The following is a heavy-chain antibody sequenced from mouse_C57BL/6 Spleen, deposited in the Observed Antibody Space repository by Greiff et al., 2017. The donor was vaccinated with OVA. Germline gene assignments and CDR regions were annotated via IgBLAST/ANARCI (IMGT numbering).Heavy chain of an antibody. V-gene: IGHV1-80*01. CDR2: IYPGDGDT. J-gene: IGHJ2*01. Sequence: QVQLQQSGAELVKPGASVKISCKASGYAFSSYWMNWVKQRPGKGLEWIGQIYPGDGDTNYNGKFKGKATLTADKSSSTAYMQLSSLTSEDSAVYFCARKEDGSIPGDFDYWGQGTTLTVSS. CDR3: ARKEDGSIPGDFDY. CDR1: GYAFSSYW. D-gene: IGHD1-1*01.